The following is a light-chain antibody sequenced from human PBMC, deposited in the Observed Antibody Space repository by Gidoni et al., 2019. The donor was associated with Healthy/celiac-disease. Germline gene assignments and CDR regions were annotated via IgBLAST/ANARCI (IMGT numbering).Light chain of an antibody. CDR1: QSVSSSY. J-gene: IGKJ1*01. V-gene: IGKV3-20*01. CDR2: CAS. CDR3: QQYGSSPRT. Sequence: EIVLTQSPGTLSLSPGERATLSCRASQSVSSSYLAWYQQKPGQAPRLLIYCASSRATGIPDRFSGSGSGTDFTLTISRLEPEDFAVYYCQQYGSSPRTFGQXTKVEIK.